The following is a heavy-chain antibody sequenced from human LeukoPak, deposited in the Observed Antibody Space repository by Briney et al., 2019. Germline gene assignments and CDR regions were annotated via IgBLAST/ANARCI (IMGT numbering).Heavy chain of an antibody. CDR3: ARSRVGDFWSGYYPADY. CDR2: IHPNRGNT. J-gene: IGHJ4*02. Sequence: ASVKVSCKASGYTFTGYYIHWVRQAPGQGLEWMGWIHPNRGNTNYAQEFQGRVTMTRDTSISTAYMELSRLRSDDTAVYYCARSRVGDFWSGYYPADYWGQGTLVTVSS. D-gene: IGHD3-3*01. CDR1: GYTFTGYY. V-gene: IGHV1-2*02.